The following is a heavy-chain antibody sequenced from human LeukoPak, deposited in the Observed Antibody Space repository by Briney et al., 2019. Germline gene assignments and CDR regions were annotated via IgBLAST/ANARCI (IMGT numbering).Heavy chain of an antibody. Sequence: GGSLRLSCAASGFTFSDYYMSWIRQAPGKGLERVSYISSSTSTIYYADSVKGRFTISRDNAKNSLYLQMNSLRAEDTAVYYCAKETRYYYDSSGLIDYWGQGTLVTVSS. D-gene: IGHD3-22*01. CDR3: AKETRYYYDSSGLIDY. CDR2: ISSSTSTI. J-gene: IGHJ4*02. CDR1: GFTFSDYY. V-gene: IGHV3-11*01.